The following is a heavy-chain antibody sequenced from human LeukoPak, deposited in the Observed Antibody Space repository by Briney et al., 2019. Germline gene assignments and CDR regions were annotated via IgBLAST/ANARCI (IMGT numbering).Heavy chain of an antibody. V-gene: IGHV1-2*06. Sequence: ASVKVSCRASGYTFTAYYIHWVRQAPGQGLEWVGRISPNSGGTDSTQNFQGRVTMTRDTSMDTAYMELSSLRSDDTALYYCARDLSGISSATDAFDMWGQGTKVTVSS. J-gene: IGHJ3*02. CDR1: GYTFTAYY. D-gene: IGHD1-14*01. CDR3: ARDLSGISSATDAFDM. CDR2: ISPNSGGT.